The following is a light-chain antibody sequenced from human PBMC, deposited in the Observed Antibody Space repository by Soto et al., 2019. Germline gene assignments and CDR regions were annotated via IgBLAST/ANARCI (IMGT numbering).Light chain of an antibody. CDR2: KAS. J-gene: IGKJ1*01. V-gene: IGKV1-5*03. CDR3: HQYHNFPRT. CDR1: QSITAW. Sequence: DIQLTQSHPTLSASVGKRVSMTCRASQSITAWLAWYQQIPGQAPNLLIYKASTLESGVPSRFSGSGSGTEFTLTVSSLQPDDFATYYCHQYHNFPRTFGQGTKVDIK.